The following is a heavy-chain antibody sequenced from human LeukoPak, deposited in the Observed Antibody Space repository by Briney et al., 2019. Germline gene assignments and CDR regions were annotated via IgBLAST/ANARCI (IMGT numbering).Heavy chain of an antibody. J-gene: IGHJ4*02. Sequence: GRSLRLSCAASGFTFSTYAMHWVRQAPGKGLEWVAVIWYDVNNKYYADSVKGRFTISRDNSKNTLYLQMNSLRVEDTAVYYCARGSSSVTLPGDWGQGTLVTVSS. V-gene: IGHV3-33*01. CDR3: ARGSSSVTLPGD. CDR2: IWYDVNNK. D-gene: IGHD2-2*01. CDR1: GFTFSTYA.